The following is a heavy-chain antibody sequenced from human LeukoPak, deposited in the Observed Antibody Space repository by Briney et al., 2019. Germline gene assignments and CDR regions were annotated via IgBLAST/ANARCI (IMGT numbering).Heavy chain of an antibody. Sequence: SETLSLTCTVSGGSISSYYWSWIRKPPGKGLEWIGYIFYSGSTNYNPSLKSRVTISLDTSKNQFSLKLSSVTAADTAVYYCAKLFSGSYLDHWGQGTLVTVSS. V-gene: IGHV4-59*01. D-gene: IGHD1-26*01. J-gene: IGHJ4*02. CDR2: IFYSGST. CDR3: AKLFSGSYLDH. CDR1: GGSISSYY.